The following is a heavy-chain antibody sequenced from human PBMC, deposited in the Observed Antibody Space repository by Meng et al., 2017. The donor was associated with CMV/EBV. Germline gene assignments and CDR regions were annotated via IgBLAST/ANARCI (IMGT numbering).Heavy chain of an antibody. J-gene: IGHJ4*02. CDR2: ISGSGGST. Sequence: GESLKISCAASGFTFSSYAMSWVRQAPGKGLEWVSAISGSGGSTYYADSVKGRFTISRDNSKNTLYLQMNSLRAEDTAVYYCAKVRVVVVPAARYLDYWGQGTLVTVSS. CDR3: AKVRVVVVPAARYLDY. V-gene: IGHV3-23*01. D-gene: IGHD2-2*01. CDR1: GFTFSSYA.